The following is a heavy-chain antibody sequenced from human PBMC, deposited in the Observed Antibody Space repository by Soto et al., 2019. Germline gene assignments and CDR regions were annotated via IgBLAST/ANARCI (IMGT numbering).Heavy chain of an antibody. CDR2: IFPSGST. CDR1: GGSINTFY. V-gene: IGHV4-4*07. J-gene: IGHJ4*02. D-gene: IGHD5-12*01. CDR3: AREGSYSAYNFAHGIQLWSFDF. Sequence: SETLSLTCTVSGGSINTFYCSWVRQPAGKGLEWIGRIFPSGSTSFNPSLESRVAMSVDTSKNHFSLNLSSVTAADMAVYYCAREGSYSAYNFAHGIQLWSFDFWGQGALVTVSS.